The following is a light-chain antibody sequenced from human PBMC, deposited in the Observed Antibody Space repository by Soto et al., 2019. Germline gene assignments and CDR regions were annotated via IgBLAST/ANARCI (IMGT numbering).Light chain of an antibody. Sequence: QSALTQPASVSGSPGQSITISCTGTSSDVGGYNYVSWYQHHPGKAPKLMIYDVSNRPSGDSNRFSGSKSGNTASLTISGLQPEDEADYYCSSYTTSNTRQIVFGTGTKVTV. CDR1: SSDVGGYNY. CDR2: DVS. J-gene: IGLJ1*01. CDR3: SSYTTSNTRQIV. V-gene: IGLV2-14*03.